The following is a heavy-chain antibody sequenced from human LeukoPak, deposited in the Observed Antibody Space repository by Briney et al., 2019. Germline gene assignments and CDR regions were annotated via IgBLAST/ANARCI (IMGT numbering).Heavy chain of an antibody. Sequence: GGSLRLSCPASGFTFSNYGMHWVRQAPGKGLEWVSYISNSGSPIYYADSVKGRFTISRDNAKNSLYLQMNSLRAEDTAVYYCARKYCSSTSCLFDYWGQGTLVTVSS. CDR1: GFTFSNYG. V-gene: IGHV3-48*04. D-gene: IGHD2-2*01. CDR2: ISNSGSPI. CDR3: ARKYCSSTSCLFDY. J-gene: IGHJ4*02.